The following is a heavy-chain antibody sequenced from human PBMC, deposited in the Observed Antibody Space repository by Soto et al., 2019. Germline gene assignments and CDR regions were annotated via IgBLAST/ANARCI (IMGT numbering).Heavy chain of an antibody. D-gene: IGHD2-2*01. Sequence: GESLKISCKGSGYRFTSYWISWVRQMPGKGLEWMGRIDPSDSYTNYSPSFQGHVTISADKSISTAYLQWSSLKASDTAMYYCASPLPGTTHHNAFDIWGQGTMVTVSS. V-gene: IGHV5-10-1*01. CDR1: GYRFTSYW. CDR3: ASPLPGTTHHNAFDI. J-gene: IGHJ3*02. CDR2: IDPSDSYT.